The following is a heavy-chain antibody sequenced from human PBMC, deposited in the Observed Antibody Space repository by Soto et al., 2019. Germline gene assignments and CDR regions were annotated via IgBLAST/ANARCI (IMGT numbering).Heavy chain of an antibody. J-gene: IGHJ6*03. D-gene: IGHD3-3*01. Sequence: SQTLSLTCAISGDSVSSNSAAWNWIRQSPSRGLEWLGRTYYRSKWYNDYAVSVKSRITINPDTSKNQFSLQLNSVTPEDTAVYYCERLTGFFPPYYSYMDAGGKGTRVTFPS. CDR2: TYYRSKWYN. V-gene: IGHV6-1*01. CDR3: ERLTGFFPPYYSYMDA. CDR1: GDSVSSNSAA.